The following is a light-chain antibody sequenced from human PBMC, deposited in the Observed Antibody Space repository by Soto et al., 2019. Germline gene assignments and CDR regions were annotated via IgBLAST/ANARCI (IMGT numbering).Light chain of an antibody. J-gene: IGLJ3*02. V-gene: IGLV2-8*01. Sequence: QSALTQPPSASGSPGQSVTISCTGTSSDVGAYNYVSWYQQHPDKAPKLIIYEVTKRPSGVPDRFSGSKSGNTASLTVSGLQAEDEADYYCNSYAGSKNFGVFGGGTKLTVL. CDR3: NSYAGSKNFGV. CDR2: EVT. CDR1: SSDVGAYNY.